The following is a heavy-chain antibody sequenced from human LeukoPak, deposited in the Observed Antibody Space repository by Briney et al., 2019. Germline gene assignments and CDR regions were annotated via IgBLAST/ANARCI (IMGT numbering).Heavy chain of an antibody. D-gene: IGHD4-17*01. Sequence: SETLSLTCTVSGASINSYYWSWIRQPPGKGLEWIGCVSYSGSTDYNPALKSRVTISEDTSKSQISLKLSSVTAADTAVYFCARGKFGDFEDWGQGTTVTVSS. J-gene: IGHJ6*02. CDR3: ARGKFGDFED. CDR1: GASINSYY. V-gene: IGHV4-59*01. CDR2: VSYSGST.